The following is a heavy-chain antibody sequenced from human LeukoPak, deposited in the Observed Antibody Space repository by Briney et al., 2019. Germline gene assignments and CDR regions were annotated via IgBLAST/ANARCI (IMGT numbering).Heavy chain of an antibody. CDR2: ISYDGSNK. V-gene: IGHV3-30*18. Sequence: TGGSLRLSYAASRFTFSSYGMHWVRQAPGKGLEWVAVISYDGSNKYYADSVKGRFTISRDNSKNTLYLQMNSLRAEDTAMYYCAKDSSVRGYNYGSTEYDYWGQGTLVTVSS. CDR1: RFTFSSYG. J-gene: IGHJ4*02. CDR3: AKDSSVRGYNYGSTEYDY. D-gene: IGHD5-18*01.